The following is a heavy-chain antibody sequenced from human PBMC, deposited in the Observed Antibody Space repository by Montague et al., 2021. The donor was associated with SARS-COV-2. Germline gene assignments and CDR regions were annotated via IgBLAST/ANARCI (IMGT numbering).Heavy chain of an antibody. V-gene: IGHV3-30*03. J-gene: IGHJ4*02. CDR3: ARGGRYFDWLLLPY. D-gene: IGHD3-9*01. CDR2: ISYDGSYK. Sequence: SLRLSCAASGFIFRNYGIHWVRQAPGKGLEWVAVISYDGSYKYYADSVKGRSTISRDNSKDTLHLQLSSLRLDDTAIYYCARGGRYFDWLLLPYWGQGALVTVSS. CDR1: GFIFRNYG.